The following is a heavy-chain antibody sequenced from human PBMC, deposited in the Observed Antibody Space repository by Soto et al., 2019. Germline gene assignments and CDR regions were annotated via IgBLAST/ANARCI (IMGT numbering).Heavy chain of an antibody. CDR1: GLTVSSYG. CDR2: ISYDGSNK. D-gene: IGHD2-2*01. CDR3: AKAHCSSTSCYYYYYGMDV. Sequence: GGSLRLSCAASGLTVSSYGMHWVRQAPGKGLEWVAVISYDGSNKYYADSVKGRFTISRDNSKNTLYLQMNSLRAEDTAVYYCAKAHCSSTSCYYYYYGMDVWGQGTTVTVSS. J-gene: IGHJ6*02. V-gene: IGHV3-30*18.